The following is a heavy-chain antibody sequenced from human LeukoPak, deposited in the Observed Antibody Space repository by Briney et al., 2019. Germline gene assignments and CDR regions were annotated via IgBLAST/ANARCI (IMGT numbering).Heavy chain of an antibody. V-gene: IGHV1-2*02. CDR2: IDPNTGGT. D-gene: IGHD3-10*01. J-gene: IGHJ4*02. Sequence: ASVKVSCKASGYTFTGCYLHWVRQAPGQGLEWLGWIDPNTGGTSYAQKFEGRVTMTRDTSISTAYMELSSLRSDDTALYYCARGAGDFGEFDFDYWGQGTPVTVSS. CDR1: GYTFTGCY. CDR3: ARGAGDFGEFDFDY.